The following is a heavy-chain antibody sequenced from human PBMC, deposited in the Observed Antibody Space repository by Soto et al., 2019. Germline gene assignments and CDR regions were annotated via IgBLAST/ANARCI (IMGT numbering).Heavy chain of an antibody. D-gene: IGHD4-17*01. Sequence: QVQLVQSGAEVKKPGSSVKVSCKASGGTFSSYTISWVRQAPGQGLAWMGRIIPILGIANYAQKFQGRVTITADKSTSTAYMELSSLRSEDTAVYYCARDLGDGDYWTFDYWGQGTLVTVSS. J-gene: IGHJ4*02. CDR3: ARDLGDGDYWTFDY. CDR1: GGTFSSYT. V-gene: IGHV1-69*08. CDR2: IIPILGIA.